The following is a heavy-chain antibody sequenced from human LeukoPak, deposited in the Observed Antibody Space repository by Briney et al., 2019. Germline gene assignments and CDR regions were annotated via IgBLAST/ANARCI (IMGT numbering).Heavy chain of an antibody. CDR1: GFTFSSYA. Sequence: GGSLRLSCAASGFTFSSYAMSWVRQAPGKGLEWVSAISGSGGSTYYADSVKGRFTISRDNSKNTLYLQMNSLRAEDTAVYYCAKGVGYCSGGSCQQFDYWGQGTLVTVSS. J-gene: IGHJ4*02. CDR2: ISGSGGST. CDR3: AKGVGYCSGGSCQQFDY. V-gene: IGHV3-23*01. D-gene: IGHD2-15*01.